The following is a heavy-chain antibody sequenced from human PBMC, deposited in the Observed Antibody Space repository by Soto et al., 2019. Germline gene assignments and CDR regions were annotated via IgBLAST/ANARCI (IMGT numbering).Heavy chain of an antibody. V-gene: IGHV1-69*01. CDR3: ARGQGPTTVTDY. J-gene: IGHJ4*02. CDR2: IIPIFGTA. D-gene: IGHD4-4*01. Sequence: QVQLVQSGAEVRKPGSSVKVSCKASGGTFSRHAISWVRQAPGQGLEWMGGIIPIFGTANHAQKFQGRVTIIADESTSTVYMELSSLRSEDTAVYYCARGQGPTTVTDYWGQGTLVTVSS. CDR1: GGTFSRHA.